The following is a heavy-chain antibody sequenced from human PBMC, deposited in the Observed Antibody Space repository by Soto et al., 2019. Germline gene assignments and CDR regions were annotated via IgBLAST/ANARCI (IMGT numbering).Heavy chain of an antibody. CDR2: ISSSSSYT. CDR3: ARDLHLGGSDP. Sequence: QVQLVESGGGLVKPGGSLRLSCAASGFTFSDYYMSWIRQAPGKGLEWVSYISSSSSYTNYADSVKGRFTISRDNAKNSLYLKMNTLRAEATAVYSWARDLHLGGSDPGGQGTLVTVSS. D-gene: IGHD3-16*01. J-gene: IGHJ5*02. CDR1: GFTFSDYY. V-gene: IGHV3-11*05.